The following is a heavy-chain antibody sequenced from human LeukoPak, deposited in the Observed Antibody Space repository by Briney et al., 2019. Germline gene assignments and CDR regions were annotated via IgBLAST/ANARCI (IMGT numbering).Heavy chain of an antibody. J-gene: IGHJ4*02. D-gene: IGHD3-22*01. CDR2: ISYDGVNI. Sequence: PGRSLRLSCAASGFTFITSAMHWVRRGPGKGLEWVAVISYDGVNIYYADSVKGRFTISRDNSKNTLYLQMHSLRAEDTAVYYCARPITTYYYDSSGPFEYWGQGTLVTVSS. CDR1: GFTFITSA. CDR3: ARPITTYYYDSSGPFEY. V-gene: IGHV3-30*04.